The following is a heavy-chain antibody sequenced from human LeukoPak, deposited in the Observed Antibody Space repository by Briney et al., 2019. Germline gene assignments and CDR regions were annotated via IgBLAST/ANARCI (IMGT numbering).Heavy chain of an antibody. CDR2: ISGSSSYI. V-gene: IGHV3-21*01. CDR1: GFTFSSYS. CDR3: ARDHQGYCSGGSCTYFDY. J-gene: IGHJ4*02. D-gene: IGHD2-15*01. Sequence: GGSLRLSCAASGFTFSSYSMNWVRQAPGKGLEWVSSISGSSSYIYYADSVKGRFTISRDNAKNSLYLQMNSLRAEDTAVYYCARDHQGYCSGGSCTYFDYWGQGTLLTVSS.